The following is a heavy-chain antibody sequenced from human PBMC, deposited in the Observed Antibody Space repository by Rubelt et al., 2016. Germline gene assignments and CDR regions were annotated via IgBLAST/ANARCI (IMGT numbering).Heavy chain of an antibody. CDR3: AKVRDSTSFSSAFDI. J-gene: IGHJ3*02. D-gene: IGHD2-2*01. Sequence: QVQLVESGGGVVQPGGSLRISCAASGFTFGHYGIHWVRQAPGKGLEWVVFIRFDGSNQHYADSVKGRFTISRTNSKNTGFRQRKGLKPGDTAVYGCAKVRDSTSFSSAFDIWGHGTMVTVSS. V-gene: IGHV3-30*02. CDR2: IRFDGSNQ. CDR1: GFTFGHYG.